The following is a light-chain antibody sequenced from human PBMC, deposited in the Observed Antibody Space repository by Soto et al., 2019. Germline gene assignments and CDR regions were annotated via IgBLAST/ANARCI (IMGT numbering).Light chain of an antibody. V-gene: IGLV8-61*01. J-gene: IGLJ3*02. Sequence: QTVVTQEPSFSVSPGGTGTLTCGLSSGSVSTSYYPSWYQQTPGQAPRTLIYSTNSRSSGVPDRFSGSILGDKAALTITGAQADDESDYYCVLYMGSSWVFGGRTKVTVL. CDR3: VLYMGSSWV. CDR2: STN. CDR1: SGSVSTSYY.